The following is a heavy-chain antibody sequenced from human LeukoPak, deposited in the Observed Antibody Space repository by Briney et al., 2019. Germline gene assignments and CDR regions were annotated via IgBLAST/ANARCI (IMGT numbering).Heavy chain of an antibody. CDR3: ARLSTPNLYYFDY. D-gene: IGHD3-16*02. V-gene: IGHV1-2*02. CDR1: GYTFTGYY. CDR2: INPNSGVT. Sequence: ASVKVSCKASGYTFTGYYMHWVRQALGQGLEWMGWINPNSGVTYYAQKFQGRVSMTRDTSISTAYMEVSRLRSDDSALYYCARLSTPNLYYFDYWGQGTLVTVSS. J-gene: IGHJ4*02.